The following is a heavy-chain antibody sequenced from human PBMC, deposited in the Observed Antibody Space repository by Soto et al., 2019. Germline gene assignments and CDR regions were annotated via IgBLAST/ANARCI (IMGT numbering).Heavy chain of an antibody. Sequence: SETLSLTCAVYGGSFSGYYWSWIRQPPGKGLEWIGEINHSGSTNYNPSLKSRVTISVDTSKNQFSLKLSSVTAADTAVYYCARVRRTYYYGSGSYYNGDWFDPWGQGTLVTVSS. V-gene: IGHV4-34*01. CDR1: GGSFSGYY. J-gene: IGHJ5*02. CDR2: INHSGST. D-gene: IGHD3-10*01. CDR3: ARVRRTYYYGSGSYYNGDWFDP.